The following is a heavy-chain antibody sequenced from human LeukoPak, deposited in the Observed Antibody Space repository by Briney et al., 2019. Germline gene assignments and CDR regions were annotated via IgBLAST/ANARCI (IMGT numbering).Heavy chain of an antibody. J-gene: IGHJ5*02. V-gene: IGHV4-59*12. D-gene: IGHD3-16*01. Sequence: SETLSLTCTVSGGSISSYYWSWIRQPPGKGLEWIGYIYYSGSTNYNPSLKSRVTISVDTSKNQFSLKLSSVTAADTAVYYCARVGAFRGNWFDPWGQGTLVTVSS. CDR2: IYYSGST. CDR1: GGSISSYY. CDR3: ARVGAFRGNWFDP.